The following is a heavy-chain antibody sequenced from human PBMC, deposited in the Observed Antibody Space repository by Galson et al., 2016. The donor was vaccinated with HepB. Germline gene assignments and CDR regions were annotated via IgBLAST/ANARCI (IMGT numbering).Heavy chain of an antibody. Sequence: SLRLSCAASGFTFWNTWLNWVRQVPGKGLEWIGRIKSKSAGATTDYAEPVKGRFTVSRDDPKNTVYLQMNSLKNEDTGVYYCTTGSPGCGEVYAYWGQGTLVIVSS. D-gene: IGHD2-8*01. V-gene: IGHV3-15*01. CDR3: TTGSPGCGEVYAY. CDR2: IKSKSAGATT. CDR1: GFTFWNTW. J-gene: IGHJ4*02.